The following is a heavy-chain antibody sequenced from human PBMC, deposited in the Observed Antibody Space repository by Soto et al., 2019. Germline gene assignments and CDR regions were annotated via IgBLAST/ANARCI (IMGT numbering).Heavy chain of an antibody. Sequence: ASLKVSCKASGYTFTSYGIHWVRQAPGQRLEWTGWINAGNGNTKYSEKFQGRVTITRDTSASTAYLELSSLRSEDTAVYYCARDSNHSSEHYQHYYYGLDVWGQGTTVTVSS. CDR1: GYTFTSYG. J-gene: IGHJ6*02. D-gene: IGHD3-22*01. CDR2: INAGNGNT. CDR3: ARDSNHSSEHYQHYYYGLDV. V-gene: IGHV1-3*01.